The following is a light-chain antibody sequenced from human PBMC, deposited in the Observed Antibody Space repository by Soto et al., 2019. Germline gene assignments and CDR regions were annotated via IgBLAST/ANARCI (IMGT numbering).Light chain of an antibody. Sequence: EIVLTQSPATLSLSPGERATLSCGASQSLGTYLAWYQQKPGQSPRLLIYDASSRATGIPARFSGSGSGTDLTRTSSSLEPEDFAAYDCQQRNDWPITGGQGTRRETK. V-gene: IGKV3-11*01. CDR1: QSLGTY. CDR3: QQRNDWPIT. CDR2: DAS. J-gene: IGKJ5*01.